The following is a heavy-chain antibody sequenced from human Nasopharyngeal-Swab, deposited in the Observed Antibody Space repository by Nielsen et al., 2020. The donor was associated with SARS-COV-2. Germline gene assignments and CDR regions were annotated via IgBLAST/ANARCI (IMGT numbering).Heavy chain of an antibody. CDR2: ISSSSSYI. CDR3: ARDGLDYDFWSAYFMDV. D-gene: IGHD3-3*01. V-gene: IGHV3-21*01. CDR1: GLTINNYN. J-gene: IGHJ6*02. Sequence: GGSLRLPCAASGLTINNYNFNWVRQAPGKGLEWVSSISSSSSYIYYADSVKGRFTISRDNAKNSLYLQMNSLRAEDTAVYYCARDGLDYDFWSAYFMDVWGQGTTVTVSS.